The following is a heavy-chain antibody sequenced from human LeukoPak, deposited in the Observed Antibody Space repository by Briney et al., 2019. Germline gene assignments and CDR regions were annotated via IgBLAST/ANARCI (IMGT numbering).Heavy chain of an antibody. J-gene: IGHJ4*02. CDR2: VFYNGTT. Sequence: SETLSLTCTVSGGSINRSTYFWGWIRQPPGKGLEWIASVFYNGTTYYDPSLKSRITISVDTSKKQFSLNFTSVTAAEKAMYYCARLTRRGSGSKSYYSYWGQGTLITVSS. CDR3: ARLTRRGSGSKSYYSY. V-gene: IGHV4-39*01. CDR1: GGSINRSTYF. D-gene: IGHD3-10*01.